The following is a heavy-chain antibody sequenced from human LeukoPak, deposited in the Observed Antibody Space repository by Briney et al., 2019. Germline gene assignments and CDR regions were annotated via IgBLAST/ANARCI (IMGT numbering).Heavy chain of an antibody. CDR1: DDSITIYY. CDR3: ARGRVSSSSWYSTYYYYFYMGV. Sequence: SETLSLTCTVSDDSITIYYWTWIRQPPGKGLEGIGYIDHTGSTNYNPSLKSRVTISRDTSKNHFSLELSSVTAAATAVYFCARGRVSSSSWYSTYYYYFYMGVWGKGTTVTVSS. V-gene: IGHV4-59*01. J-gene: IGHJ6*03. D-gene: IGHD6-13*01. CDR2: IDHTGST.